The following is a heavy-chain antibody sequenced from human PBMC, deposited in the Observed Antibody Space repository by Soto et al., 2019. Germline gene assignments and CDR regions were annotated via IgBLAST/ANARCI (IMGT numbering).Heavy chain of an antibody. CDR1: GYTFTSYG. CDR2: ISAYNGNT. CDR3: ARVGYSSSWYWFDP. V-gene: IGHV1-18*04. Sequence: EASVKVSCKASGYTFTSYGISWVRQAPGQGLEWMGWISAYNGNTNYAQKLQGRVTMTTDTSTSTAYMELRSLRSDDTAVYYCARVGYSSSWYWFDPWGQGTLVTVSS. J-gene: IGHJ5*02. D-gene: IGHD6-13*01.